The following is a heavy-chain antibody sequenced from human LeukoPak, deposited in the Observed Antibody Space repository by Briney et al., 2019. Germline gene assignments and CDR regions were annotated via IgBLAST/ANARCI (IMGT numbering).Heavy chain of an antibody. Sequence: PGGSLRLSCAASGFTFSSYGMHWVRQAPGKGLEWVAAISYDGSNKYYADSVKGRFTISRDNSKNTLFLQMNSLRAEDTAMYYCAVYSSGDPWGQGTLVTVSS. V-gene: IGHV3-30*03. CDR2: ISYDGSNK. D-gene: IGHD4-11*01. CDR3: AVYSSGDP. CDR1: GFTFSSYG. J-gene: IGHJ5*02.